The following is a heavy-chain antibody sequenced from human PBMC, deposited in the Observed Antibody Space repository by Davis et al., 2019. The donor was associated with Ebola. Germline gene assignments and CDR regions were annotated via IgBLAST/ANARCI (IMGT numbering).Heavy chain of an antibody. D-gene: IGHD3-9*01. J-gene: IGHJ4*02. V-gene: IGHV3-48*03. CDR1: GFTFYRYE. CDR3: ARDAFSLSRYDTEDH. Sequence: GGSLRLSCAASGFTFYRYEMNWVRQAPGKGLEWVSYISGSATSTFYADSVKGRFTISRDNARDSLYLQMDSPRVEDTAIYYCARDAFSLSRYDTEDHWGQGTLVTVSS. CDR2: ISGSATST.